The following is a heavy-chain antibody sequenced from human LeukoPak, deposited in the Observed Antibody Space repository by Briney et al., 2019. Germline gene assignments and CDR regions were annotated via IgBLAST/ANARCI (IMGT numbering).Heavy chain of an antibody. CDR2: ISYDGSNK. V-gene: IGHV3-30-3*01. J-gene: IGHJ6*02. D-gene: IGHD3-22*01. CDR1: GFTFSSYA. CDR3: AKDLGGYYDSSGFYQYSYGMDV. Sequence: PGGSLRLSCAASGFTFSSYAMSWVRQAPGKGLEWVAVISYDGSNKYYADSVKGRFTISRDNSKNTLYLQMNSLRAEDTAVYYCAKDLGGYYDSSGFYQYSYGMDVWGQGTTVTVSS.